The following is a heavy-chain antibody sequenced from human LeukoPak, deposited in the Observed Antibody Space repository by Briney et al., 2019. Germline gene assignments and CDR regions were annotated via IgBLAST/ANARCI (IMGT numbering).Heavy chain of an antibody. CDR3: AREGYYDSSGYYFSPVDY. CDR2: INPNSGGT. V-gene: IGHV1-2*02. D-gene: IGHD3-22*01. CDR1: GYTFTGYY. J-gene: IGHJ4*02. Sequence: GASVKVSCKASGYTFTGYYMHWVRQAPGQGLEWMGWINPNSGGTNYAQKFQGRVTMTRDTSISTAYMELSRLRSDDTAVYYCAREGYYDSSGYYFSPVDYWGQGSLVTVSS.